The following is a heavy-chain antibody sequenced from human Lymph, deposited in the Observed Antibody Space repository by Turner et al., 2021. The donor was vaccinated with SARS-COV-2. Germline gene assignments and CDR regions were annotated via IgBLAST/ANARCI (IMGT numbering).Heavy chain of an antibody. CDR1: GVTLSSYT. D-gene: IGHD3-10*01. Sequence: HVQLVQSGAEVKTPWSSVKVSCMSSGVTLSSYTISCMRQAPGQGVEGMGRIITILGITNYAKKFQGRVTITTDKSTSTAYMDLNSLRSEDAAVYYCASRWFGELPLDYWGQGTLVTVSS. CDR3: ASRWFGELPLDY. J-gene: IGHJ4*02. CDR2: IITILGIT. V-gene: IGHV1-69*02.